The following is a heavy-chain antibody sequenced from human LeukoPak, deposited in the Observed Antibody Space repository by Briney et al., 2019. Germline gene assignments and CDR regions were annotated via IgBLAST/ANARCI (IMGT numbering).Heavy chain of an antibody. J-gene: IGHJ4*02. CDR3: ARLPYSSGYLLPWHLDY. V-gene: IGHV5-10-1*01. CDR2: IDPSDSYT. D-gene: IGHD3-22*01. CDR1: GYSFTSYW. Sequence: GESLKISCKGSGYSFTSYWISWVRQMPGKGLEWTGRIDPSDSYTNYSPSFQGHVTISADKSISTAYLQWSSLKASDTAMYYCARLPYSSGYLLPWHLDYWGQGTLVTVSS.